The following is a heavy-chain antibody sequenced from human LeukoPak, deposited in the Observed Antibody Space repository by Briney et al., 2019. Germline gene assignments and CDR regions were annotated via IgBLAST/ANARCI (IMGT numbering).Heavy chain of an antibody. CDR3: ASGRFRGWDYFDY. J-gene: IGHJ4*02. CDR1: GYTFTSYD. CDR2: INPNSGNT. D-gene: IGHD6-19*01. V-gene: IGHV1-8*01. Sequence: GASVKVSCKASGYTFTSYDINWVRQATGQGLEWMGWINPNSGNTGYAQKFQGRVTMTRNTSISTAYMELSSLRSEDTAVYYCASGRFRGWDYFDYWGQGTLVTVSS.